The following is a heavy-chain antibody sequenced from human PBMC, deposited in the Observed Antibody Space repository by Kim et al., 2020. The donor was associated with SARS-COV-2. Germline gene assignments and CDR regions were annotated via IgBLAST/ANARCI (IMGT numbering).Heavy chain of an antibody. V-gene: IGHV4-59*13. D-gene: IGHD4-17*01. CDR3: ARDPSDYGDTPV. J-gene: IGHJ4*02. CDR2: IYYSGST. CDR1: GGSISSYY. Sequence: SETLSLTCTVSGGSISSYYWSWIRQPPGKGLEWIGYIYYSGSTNYNPSLKSRVTISVDTSKNQFSLKLSSVTAADTAVYYCARDPSDYGDTPVWGQGTLVTVSS.